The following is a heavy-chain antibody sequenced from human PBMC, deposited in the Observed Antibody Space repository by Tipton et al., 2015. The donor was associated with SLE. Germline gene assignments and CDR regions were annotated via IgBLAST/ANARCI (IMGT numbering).Heavy chain of an antibody. J-gene: IGHJ3*02. CDR1: GGSFSGYY. Sequence: TLSLTCAVYGGSFSGYYWSWIRQPPGKGLEWIGEINHSGSTNYNPSLKSRVTISVDTSKNQFSRKLSSVTAADAAVYYCAREGGAFDIWGQGTMVTVSS. D-gene: IGHD3-16*01. CDR2: INHSGST. CDR3: AREGGAFDI. V-gene: IGHV4-34*01.